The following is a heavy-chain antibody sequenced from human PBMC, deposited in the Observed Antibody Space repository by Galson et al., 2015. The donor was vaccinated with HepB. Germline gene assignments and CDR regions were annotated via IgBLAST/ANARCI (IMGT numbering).Heavy chain of an antibody. D-gene: IGHD6-19*01. CDR1: GYNFISYG. V-gene: IGHV1-8*02. CDR3: ARLIAVAGPGWFDP. J-gene: IGHJ5*02. CDR2: INAENGNT. Sequence: SVKVSCKASGYNFISYGISWVRQAAGQGLEWMGWINAENGNTGYAQKFQGRVTMTRNTSISTAYMELSSLRSEDTAVYYCARLIAVAGPGWFDPWGQGTLVTVSS.